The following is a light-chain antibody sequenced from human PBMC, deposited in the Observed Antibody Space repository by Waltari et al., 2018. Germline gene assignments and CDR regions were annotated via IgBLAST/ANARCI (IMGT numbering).Light chain of an antibody. CDR1: QSVITY. V-gene: IGKV1-5*03. CDR3: QQYNSYSWT. J-gene: IGKJ1*01. CDR2: KAS. Sequence: DIQMTQSPSSLSASVGDRVTITCRASQSVITYLNWYQQDPGKAPKLLIYKASSLESGVPSRFSGSGSGTEFTLTISSLQPDDFATYYCQQYNSYSWTFGQGTKVEIK.